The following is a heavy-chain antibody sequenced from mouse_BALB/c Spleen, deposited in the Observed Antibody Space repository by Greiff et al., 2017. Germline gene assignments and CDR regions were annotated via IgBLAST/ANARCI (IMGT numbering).Heavy chain of an antibody. Sequence: QVQLQQSGAELVRPGASVTLSCKASGYTFTDYEMHWVKQTPVHGLEWIGAIDPETGGTAYNQKFKGKATLTADKSSSTAYMELRSLTSEDSAVYYCTRGGYAYFDYWGEGTTRTVSS. CDR2: IDPETGGT. V-gene: IGHV1-15*01. J-gene: IGHJ2*01. D-gene: IGHD2-2*01. CDR3: TRGGYAYFDY. CDR1: GYTFTDYE.